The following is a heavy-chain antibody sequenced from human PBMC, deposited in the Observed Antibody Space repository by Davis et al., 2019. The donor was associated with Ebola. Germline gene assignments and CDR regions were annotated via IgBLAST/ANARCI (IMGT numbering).Heavy chain of an antibody. CDR1: GFTFSVYY. D-gene: IGHD3-10*01. V-gene: IGHV3-11*06. CDR3: ARDLVLWFGELLSSPGGFDFDY. Sequence: GGSLRLSCAASGFTFSVYYMSWIRQAPGKGPEWVSSISSSASYKNYADSVKGRFTISRDDAKKSLYLQMDSLRAEDTAVYYCARDLVLWFGELLSSPGGFDFDYWGQGTLVTVSS. CDR2: ISSSASYK. J-gene: IGHJ4*02.